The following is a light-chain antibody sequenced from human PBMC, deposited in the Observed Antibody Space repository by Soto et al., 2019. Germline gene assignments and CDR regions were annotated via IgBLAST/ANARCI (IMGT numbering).Light chain of an antibody. CDR3: QQYHNWPLIT. Sequence: ENVLTQSPATLSLSPGERATLSCRASQSVSNYVAWYQQKPGQAPRLLIYDASNRATGIPARFSGSGSGTDFTLTISSLEPEDFAVYYCQQYHNWPLITFGQGTRLEIK. CDR2: DAS. V-gene: IGKV3-11*01. J-gene: IGKJ5*01. CDR1: QSVSNY.